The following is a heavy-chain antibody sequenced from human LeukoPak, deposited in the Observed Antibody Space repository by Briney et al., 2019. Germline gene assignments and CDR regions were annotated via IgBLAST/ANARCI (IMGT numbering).Heavy chain of an antibody. D-gene: IGHD1-26*01. CDR1: GGSISSSSYY. CDR3: ASMSLRQGALDY. Sequence: SETLSLTCTVSGGSISSSSYYWGWIRQPPGKGLEWIGSIYYSGSTYYNPSLKSRVTISVDTSKNQFSLKLSSVTAADTAVYYCASMSLRQGALDYWGQGTLVTVSS. V-gene: IGHV4-39*01. J-gene: IGHJ4*02. CDR2: IYYSGST.